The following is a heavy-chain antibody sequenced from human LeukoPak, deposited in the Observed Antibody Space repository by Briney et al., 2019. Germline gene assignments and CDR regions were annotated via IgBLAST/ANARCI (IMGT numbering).Heavy chain of an antibody. D-gene: IGHD3-16*01. J-gene: IGHJ5*02. CDR2: IKSKSDGGTT. V-gene: IGHV3-15*01. CDR3: TRVLIPYPGAGYRHWFDP. Sequence: GGSLRLSRAASGFTFSDAWMAWVRQVPGKGLEWLGRIKSKSDGGTTDYAAPVRGRFFISRDDSKDTLYVQMKSLKTEDIGIYYCTRVLIPYPGAGYRHWFDPWGQGTLVTVSS. CDR1: GFTFSDAW.